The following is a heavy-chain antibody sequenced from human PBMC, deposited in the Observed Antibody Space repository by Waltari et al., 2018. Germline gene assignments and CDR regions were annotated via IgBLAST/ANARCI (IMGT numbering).Heavy chain of an antibody. CDR2: MNPNRGNT. D-gene: IGHD6-13*01. Sequence: QVQLVQSGAEVKKPLASVKVSCKASGYTFTRYDINWVRQATGQGIEWMGWMNPNRGNTGYAKNFQGRITMTRNTSRSTAHMELGGLTSEDTAVYYCARGIASAGRPAGHYYYYMDVWGKGTTVTVSS. CDR3: ARGIASAGRPAGHYYYYMDV. V-gene: IGHV1-8*01. CDR1: GYTFTRYD. J-gene: IGHJ6*03.